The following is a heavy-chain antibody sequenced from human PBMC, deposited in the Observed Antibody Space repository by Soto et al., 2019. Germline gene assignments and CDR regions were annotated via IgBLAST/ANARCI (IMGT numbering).Heavy chain of an antibody. Sequence: EVQLVESGGGLVKPGGSLRLSCAASGFSFSNAWMKWVRQAPGKGLEWVGRIKRKIDGEATDYAGPVKGRFTVFRDDSKRALYLQMNSLKGDDTAVYYCTTGSVEGVWGQGTTVTVS. CDR3: TTGSVEGV. D-gene: IGHD2-15*01. CDR2: IKRKIDGEAT. J-gene: IGHJ6*02. CDR1: GFSFSNAW. V-gene: IGHV3-15*07.